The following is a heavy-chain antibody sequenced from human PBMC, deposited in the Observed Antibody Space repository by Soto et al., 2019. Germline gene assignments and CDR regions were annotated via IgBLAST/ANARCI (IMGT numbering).Heavy chain of an antibody. CDR1: GYSFTSYW. J-gene: IGHJ6*02. D-gene: IGHD3-22*01. CDR2: IYPGDSDT. Sequence: PGESLKISCKGSGYSFTSYWIGWVRQMPGKGLEWMGIIYPGDSDTRYSPSFQGQVTISANKSISTAYLQWSSLKASDTAMYYCARLPYYDSSGYYHYYGMDVWGQGTTVTVPS. V-gene: IGHV5-51*01. CDR3: ARLPYYDSSGYYHYYGMDV.